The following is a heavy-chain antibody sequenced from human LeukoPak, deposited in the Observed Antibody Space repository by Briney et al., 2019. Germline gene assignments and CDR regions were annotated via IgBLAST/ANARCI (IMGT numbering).Heavy chain of an antibody. CDR1: GYTFTGYY. D-gene: IGHD6-13*01. Sequence: RASVKVSCKASGYTFTGYYMHWVRQAPGQGLEWMGWINPNSGGTNYAQKFQGWVTMTRDTSISTAYMEVSRLESDDTAVYYCASSLGSSLTYYFDYWGQGTLVTVSS. CDR2: INPNSGGT. V-gene: IGHV1-2*04. CDR3: ASSLGSSLTYYFDY. J-gene: IGHJ4*02.